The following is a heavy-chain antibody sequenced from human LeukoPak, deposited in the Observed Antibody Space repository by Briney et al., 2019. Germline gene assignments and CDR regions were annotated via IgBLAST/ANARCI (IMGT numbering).Heavy chain of an antibody. CDR1: GFTFSSYE. CDR2: ISSSGSTI. V-gene: IGHV3-48*03. D-gene: IGHD3-10*01. CDR3: AKDRGYYGSGSYLDY. Sequence: GGSRRLPCAAAGFTFSSYEMNWVRQAPGKGLEWVSYISSSGSTIYYADSVKGRFTISRDNSKSTLYLQMNSLRAEDTAVYYCAKDRGYYGSGSYLDYWGQGTLVTVSS. J-gene: IGHJ4*02.